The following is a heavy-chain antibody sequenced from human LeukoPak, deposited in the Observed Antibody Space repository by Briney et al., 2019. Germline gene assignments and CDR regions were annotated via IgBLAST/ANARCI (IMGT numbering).Heavy chain of an antibody. CDR2: ISGSGGST. D-gene: IGHD4-17*01. CDR1: GFTFSSYA. J-gene: IGHJ4*02. Sequence: GGSLRLSCAASGFTFSSYAMSWVRQAPGKGLEWVSAISGSGGSTYYADSAKGRFTISRDNSKNTLYLQLNSLRAEDTAVYYCAKDYGDYDYPFDYWGQGTLVTVSS. CDR3: AKDYGDYDYPFDY. V-gene: IGHV3-23*01.